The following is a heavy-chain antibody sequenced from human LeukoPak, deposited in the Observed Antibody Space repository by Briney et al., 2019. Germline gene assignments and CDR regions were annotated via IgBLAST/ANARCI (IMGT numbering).Heavy chain of an antibody. CDR2: IGGSGGST. D-gene: IGHD3-10*01. J-gene: IGHJ6*02. CDR3: AKDPEGFGELSQYGMDV. V-gene: IGHV3-23*01. Sequence: GGSLRLSCAASGFTVDSNYLSWVRQAPGKGLEWVSAIGGSGGSTFYADSVMGRFTISRDNSENTLYLQMNSLRAEDTAVYFCAKDPEGFGELSQYGMDVWGQGTTVTVSS. CDR1: GFTVDSNY.